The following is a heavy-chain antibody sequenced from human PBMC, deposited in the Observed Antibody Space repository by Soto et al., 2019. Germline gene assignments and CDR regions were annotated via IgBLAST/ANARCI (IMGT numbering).Heavy chain of an antibody. CDR1: GFTLPRSA. D-gene: IGHD6-19*01. CDR2: ISAGGGGT. CDR3: AKDMGQWVETFDY. J-gene: IGHJ4*01. V-gene: IGHV3-23*01. Sequence: LRLSCAGSGFTLPRSAVSWVRQAPGKGLEWVSGISAGGGGTYYADSVKGRFTISRDISKNTVYLQMNGLRVEDTAVYYCAKDMGQWVETFDYWGRGTLVTVSS.